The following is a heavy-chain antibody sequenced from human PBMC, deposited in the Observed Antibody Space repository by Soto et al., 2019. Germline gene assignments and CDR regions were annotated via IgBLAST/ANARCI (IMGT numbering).Heavy chain of an antibody. J-gene: IGHJ3*01. D-gene: IGHD1-26*01. Sequence: EVQLVESGGGLVQPGESLRLSCAASGFTFDYYWMHWVRQAPGKGLVWVSRIYSDGTSTTYADSVKGRFTISRDNPKNTRALQMNSLGAEDTAVYYCARGDRGAFDLWGQGTVVTVSS. CDR2: IYSDGTST. V-gene: IGHV3-74*01. CDR1: GFTFDYYW. CDR3: ARGDRGAFDL.